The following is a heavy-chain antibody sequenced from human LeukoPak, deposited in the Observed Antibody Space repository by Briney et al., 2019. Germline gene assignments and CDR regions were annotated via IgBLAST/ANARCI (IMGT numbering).Heavy chain of an antibody. D-gene: IGHD3-10*01. CDR1: GYTFTNYY. Sequence: ASVKVSCKASGYTFTNYYIHWVRQAPGQGLEWMGLINPSGGSTNCAQKFQGRVTMTRDTSTSTVYMELSSLRSEDTAVYFCARGPRITIIRGGQWYCYMDVWGKGTTVTISS. CDR3: ARGPRITIIRGGQWYCYMDV. J-gene: IGHJ6*03. V-gene: IGHV1-46*01. CDR2: INPSGGST.